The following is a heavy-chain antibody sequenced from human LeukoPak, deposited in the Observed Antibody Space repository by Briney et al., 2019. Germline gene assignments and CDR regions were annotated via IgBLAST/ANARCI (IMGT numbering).Heavy chain of an antibody. CDR2: IYYSGST. V-gene: IGHV4-39*01. J-gene: IGHJ4*02. CDR3: ARLLRIQTSFDY. D-gene: IGHD2-15*01. CDR1: GGSISSSSYY. Sequence: KPSETLSLTCTVSGGSISSSSYYWGWIRQPPGKGLEWIGSIYYSGSTYYNPSLKSRVTISLDTSKNQFSLNLNSVTAADTAVYYCARLLRIQTSFDYWGQGTLVTVSA.